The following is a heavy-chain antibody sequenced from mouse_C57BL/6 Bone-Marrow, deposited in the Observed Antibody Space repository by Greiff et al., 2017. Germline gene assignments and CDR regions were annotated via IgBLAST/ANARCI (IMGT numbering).Heavy chain of an antibody. J-gene: IGHJ2*01. CDR3: AQLLRSSFDY. CDR1: GYTFTSYW. CDR2: IHPNSGST. V-gene: IGHV1-64*01. D-gene: IGHD1-1*01. Sequence: QVQLQQPGAELVKPGASVKLSCKASGYTFTSYWMHWVKQRPGQGLEWIGMIHPNSGSTNYNEKFNSKATLTVDKSSSTAYMQLSSLTSEDSAVYYCAQLLRSSFDYWGQGTTLTVSS.